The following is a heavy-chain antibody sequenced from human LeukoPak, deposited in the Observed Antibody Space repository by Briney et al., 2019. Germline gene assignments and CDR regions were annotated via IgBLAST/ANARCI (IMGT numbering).Heavy chain of an antibody. D-gene: IGHD3-10*01. CDR3: AVWFGELSGYFDL. J-gene: IGHJ2*01. V-gene: IGHV4-59*01. CDR1: GGSISSYY. Sequence: PSETLSLTCTVSGGSISSYYWSWIRQPPGKGLEWIGYIYYSGSTNYNPSLKSRVTISVDTSKNQFSLKLSSVTAADTAVYYCAVWFGELSGYFDLWGRGTLVTVSS. CDR2: IYYSGST.